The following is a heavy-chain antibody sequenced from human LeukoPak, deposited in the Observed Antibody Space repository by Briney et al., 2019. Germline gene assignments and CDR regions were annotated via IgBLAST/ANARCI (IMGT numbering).Heavy chain of an antibody. D-gene: IGHD3-3*01. V-gene: IGHV1-2*02. CDR1: GYTFTGYY. CDR3: ARGENLSGYYTYYFDY. Sequence: GASVKVSCKASGYTFTGYYMHWVRQAPGQGLEWMGWIDPNSGGTNYAQKFQGRVTMTRDTSISTAYMELRSLRSDDTAVYYCARGENLSGYYTYYFDYWGQGTLVTVSS. CDR2: IDPNSGGT. J-gene: IGHJ4*02.